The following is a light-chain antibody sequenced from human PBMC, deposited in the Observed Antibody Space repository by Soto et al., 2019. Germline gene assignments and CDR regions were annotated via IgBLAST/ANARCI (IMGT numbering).Light chain of an antibody. CDR2: KAS. J-gene: IGKJ4*01. CDR3: QQYDDIPPMT. Sequence: DIQMTQSPSTLSASVGDRVTITCRASQSISSWLAWYQQKPGRAPKLLIYKASSLERGVPSRFSGSGSGTDFTFTISSLQAEDTATYYCQQYDDIPPMTFGGGTKVDIK. V-gene: IGKV1-5*03. CDR1: QSISSW.